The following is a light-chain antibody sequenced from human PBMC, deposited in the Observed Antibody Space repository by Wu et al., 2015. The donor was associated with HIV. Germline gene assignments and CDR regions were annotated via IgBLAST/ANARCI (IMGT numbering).Light chain of an antibody. CDR2: DAS. Sequence: EIVLTQSPAALSVSPGERATLSCRASRSVSSAVAWYQQKPGQAPRLLIYDASNRATGIPARFSGSGSGTDFTLTISSLEPEDFAVYYCQQRSNWPITFGPGTKVDIK. CDR3: QQRSNWPIT. V-gene: IGKV3-11*01. CDR1: RSVSSA. J-gene: IGKJ3*01.